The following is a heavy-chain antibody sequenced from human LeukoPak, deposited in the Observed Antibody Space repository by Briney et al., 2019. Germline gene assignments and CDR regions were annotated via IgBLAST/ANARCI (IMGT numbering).Heavy chain of an antibody. D-gene: IGHD3-16*01. CDR1: GGSISSYY. CDR2: IYYSGST. J-gene: IGHJ4*02. CDR3: ARGPGESTDY. V-gene: IGHV4-59*12. Sequence: SETLSLTCTVSGGSISSYYWSWIRQPPGKGLEWIGYIYYSGSTNYNPSLKSRVTISVDTSKNQFSLKLSSVTAADTAVYDCARGPGESTDYWGQGTLVTAAS.